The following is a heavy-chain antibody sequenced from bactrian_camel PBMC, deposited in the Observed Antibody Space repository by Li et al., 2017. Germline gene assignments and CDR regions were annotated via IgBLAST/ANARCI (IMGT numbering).Heavy chain of an antibody. V-gene: IGHV3S53*01. CDR3: AAGWVNRNLLSKREYDY. Sequence: HVQLVESGGGSVQAGGSLKLTCTVSGYLFINNYMGWFRQAPGKEREGVARIGVNGRASYVDSVQGRFTISRDNAKNTLYLQMNRLKPEDTAMYYCAAGWVNRNLLSKREYDYWGQGTQVTVS. D-gene: IGHD3*01. CDR2: IGVNGRA. J-gene: IGHJ4*01. CDR1: GYLFINNY.